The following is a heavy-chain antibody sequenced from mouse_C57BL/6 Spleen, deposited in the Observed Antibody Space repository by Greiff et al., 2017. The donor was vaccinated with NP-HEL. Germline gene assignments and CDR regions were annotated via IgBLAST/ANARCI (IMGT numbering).Heavy chain of an antibody. V-gene: IGHV1-82*01. CDR3: ARCYGSTYDY. D-gene: IGHD1-1*01. Sequence: QVQLQQSGPELVKPGASVKISCKASGYAFSSSWMNWVKQRPGKGLEWIGRIYPGDGDTNYNGKFKGKATLTVDKSSSTAYMELRSLTSEDTAVYYCARCYGSTYDYWGQGTTLTVSS. CDR1: GYAFSSSW. CDR2: IYPGDGDT. J-gene: IGHJ2*01.